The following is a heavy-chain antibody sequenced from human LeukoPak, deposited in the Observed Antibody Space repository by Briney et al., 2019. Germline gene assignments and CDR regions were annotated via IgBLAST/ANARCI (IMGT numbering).Heavy chain of an antibody. D-gene: IGHD1-26*01. J-gene: IGHJ4*02. CDR1: GFTFSSYS. V-gene: IGHV3-21*01. Sequence: PGGSLRLSCAASGFTFSSYSMNWVRQAPGKGLEWVSSISPTSGYIYYADSVKGRFTISRDNAKNSLYLQMNSLRAEDTAVYYCASRLVGATTVPFDYWGQGTLVTVSS. CDR3: ASRLVGATTVPFDY. CDR2: ISPTSGYI.